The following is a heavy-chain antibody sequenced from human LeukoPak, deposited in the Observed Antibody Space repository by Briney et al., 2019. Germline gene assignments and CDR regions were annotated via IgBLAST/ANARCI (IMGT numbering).Heavy chain of an antibody. Sequence: GGSLRLSCAASGFTFSSYSMNWVRQAPGKGLEYVAGINSNGGSTFYADSVKGRFTMSGDNSKNTLYLQMSNLRAEDTAVYYCVKGTSTKYYYYGMDVWGQGTTVTVSS. J-gene: IGHJ6*02. D-gene: IGHD2-2*01. V-gene: IGHV3-64D*06. CDR1: GFTFSSYS. CDR2: INSNGGST. CDR3: VKGTSTKYYYYGMDV.